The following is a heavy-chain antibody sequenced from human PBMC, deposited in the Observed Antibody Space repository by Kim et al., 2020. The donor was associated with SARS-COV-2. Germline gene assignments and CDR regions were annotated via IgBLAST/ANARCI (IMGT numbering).Heavy chain of an antibody. Sequence: SETLTLTGTIAGVAIRNYYWGWVRPPPGKGLEWIGYIYYSGSTNYNPSLKSRVTLSVDTSKNQFSLKLSSVTGADTAVYYCARYGGGVGAEWVDHLGQG. CDR1: GVAIRNYY. V-gene: IGHV4-59*13. J-gene: IGHJ4*02. D-gene: IGHD6-13*01. CDR3: ARYGGGVGAEWVDH. CDR2: IYYSGST.